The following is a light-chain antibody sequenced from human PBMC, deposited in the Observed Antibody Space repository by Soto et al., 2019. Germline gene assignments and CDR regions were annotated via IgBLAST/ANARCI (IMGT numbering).Light chain of an antibody. CDR2: DTS. Sequence: ELVLTQSPATLSLSTGERATLSCRASQFLSSYLAWYQQIPGQPPRLLIYDTSNRVTGIPARFSGSRSGTDFTLTISSLEPEDFAVYFCHQRNKFGQGTRLEI. V-gene: IGKV3-11*01. CDR1: QFLSSY. J-gene: IGKJ5*01. CDR3: HQRNK.